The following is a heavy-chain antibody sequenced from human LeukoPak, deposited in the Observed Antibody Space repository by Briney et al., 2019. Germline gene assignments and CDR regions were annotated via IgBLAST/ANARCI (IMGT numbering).Heavy chain of an antibody. CDR1: GFTFRNCA. D-gene: IGHD1-14*01. V-gene: IGHV3-23*01. J-gene: IGHJ4*02. CDR3: VKYFPAAGTQLLGDY. CDR2: IDPGALAT. Sequence: GGSLRLSCRASGFTFRNCAMAWVRQAPGKGLEWVAGIDPGALATAYAGAVKGRFTISRDNSQDMLLAISRDTSPNTVYLQMNSLRVDDTAIYYCVKYFPAAGTQLLGDYWGRGTLVIVSS.